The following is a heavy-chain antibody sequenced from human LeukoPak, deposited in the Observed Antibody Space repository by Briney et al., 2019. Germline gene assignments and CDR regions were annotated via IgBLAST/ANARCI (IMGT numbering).Heavy chain of an antibody. D-gene: IGHD2-8*01. J-gene: IGHJ4*02. Sequence: PGGSLRLSCAASGFTLSTYSVTWVRQAPGKGLEWVSYISCSTNVIYYADSVKGRFTISRDNAKNSLYLQMNSLRADDTAVYYCARLYSALPAFDYWGQGTLVTVSS. CDR3: ARLYSALPAFDY. V-gene: IGHV3-48*01. CDR2: ISCSTNVI. CDR1: GFTLSTYS.